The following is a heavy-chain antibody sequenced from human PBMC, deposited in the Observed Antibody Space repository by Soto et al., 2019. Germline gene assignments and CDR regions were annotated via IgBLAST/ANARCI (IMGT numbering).Heavy chain of an antibody. V-gene: IGHV1-18*01. Sequence: QVQLVQSGAEVKKPGASVKVSCKASGYTFTSYGISWVRQAPGQGLEWMGRISAYNGNTNYAQKLQGRVTMTTDTSTSTAYMELRSLRSDDTAVYYCARDKDGSGSYLMAHNDYWGQGTLVTVSS. CDR2: ISAYNGNT. CDR3: ARDKDGSGSYLMAHNDY. CDR1: GYTFTSYG. D-gene: IGHD1-26*01. J-gene: IGHJ4*02.